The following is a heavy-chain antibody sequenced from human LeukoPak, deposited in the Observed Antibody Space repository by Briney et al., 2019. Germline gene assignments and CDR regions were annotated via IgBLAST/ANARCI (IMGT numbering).Heavy chain of an antibody. D-gene: IGHD3-16*01. CDR2: IKQDGSEK. CDR1: GFTFSSSW. CDR3: ARGGGLDV. V-gene: IGHV3-7*03. Sequence: GGSLRLSCAASGFTFSSSWMSWVRQAPGKGLEWVANIKQDGSEKYYVDSVKGRFIISRDNAKNSLYLQMSNLRAEDTAVYFCARGGGLDVWGQGATVTVSS. J-gene: IGHJ6*02.